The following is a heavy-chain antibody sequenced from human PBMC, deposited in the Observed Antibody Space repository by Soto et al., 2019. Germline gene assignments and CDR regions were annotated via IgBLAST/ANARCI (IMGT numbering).Heavy chain of an antibody. CDR2: ISASGGTT. Sequence: VQLLESGGGLVQPGESLRLSCAASGFSFSSYAMSWVRQAPGKGLEWVSSISASGGTTFHADSVKGRFAISRDNSKNTLYLQMNSLRAEDTAVYYCARIAATNGLDYWGQGTLVTVSS. J-gene: IGHJ4*02. D-gene: IGHD2-8*01. V-gene: IGHV3-23*01. CDR3: ARIAATNGLDY. CDR1: GFSFSSYA.